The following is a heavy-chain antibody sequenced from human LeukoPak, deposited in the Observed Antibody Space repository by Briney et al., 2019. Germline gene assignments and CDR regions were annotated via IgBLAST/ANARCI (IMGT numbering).Heavy chain of an antibody. J-gene: IGHJ4*02. Sequence: GGSLRLSCAASGFPFSTYSMHWVRQTPGKGLEWVSYSSSSGRAIYYADSVRGRFTMSRDNAKNSLFLQMDSLRDEDTAVYYCARVWAWGSGNYFDNWGQGTLVTVSS. D-gene: IGHD7-27*01. CDR3: ARVWAWGSGNYFDN. CDR1: GFPFSTYS. CDR2: SSSSGRAI. V-gene: IGHV3-48*02.